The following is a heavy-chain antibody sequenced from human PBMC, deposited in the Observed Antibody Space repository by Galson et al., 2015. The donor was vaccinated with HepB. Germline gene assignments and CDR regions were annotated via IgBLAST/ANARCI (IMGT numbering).Heavy chain of an antibody. Sequence: SLRLSCAASGFTFSGSAIHWVRQTSGKGLEWVGRIRSKASNYATAYTASLKGRFTISRDDSKNTAYLHMRSLRTEYTAVYYCTILADLSGYSSSWGQGTLVTVSS. D-gene: IGHD6-13*01. V-gene: IGHV3-73*01. CDR2: IRSKASNYAT. J-gene: IGHJ4*02. CDR3: TILADLSGYSSS. CDR1: GFTFSGSA.